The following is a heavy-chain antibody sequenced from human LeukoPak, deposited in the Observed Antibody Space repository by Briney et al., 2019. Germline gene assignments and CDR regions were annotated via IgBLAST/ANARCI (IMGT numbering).Heavy chain of an antibody. J-gene: IGHJ4*02. CDR3: ARVVSGVTGGDY. Sequence: GGSLRLSCAASGFTFSRYWMHWVRQAPGKGLVWVSRINSDGSRISYADSVKGRFTISRDNAKNTLYLQMNSLRVEDTAVYYCARVVSGVTGGDYWGQGTLVSVSS. D-gene: IGHD3-3*01. CDR1: GFTFSRYW. CDR2: INSDGSRI. V-gene: IGHV3-74*01.